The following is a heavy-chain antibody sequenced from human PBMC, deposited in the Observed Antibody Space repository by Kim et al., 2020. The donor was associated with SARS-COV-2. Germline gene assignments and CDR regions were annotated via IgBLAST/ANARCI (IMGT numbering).Heavy chain of an antibody. CDR1: GFTFSSYA. CDR3: AKGTVKRWLQFTGEWGRWYFDY. J-gene: IGHJ4*02. Sequence: GGSLRLSCAASGFTFSSYAMSWVRQAPGKGLEWVSAISGSGGSTYYADSVKGRFTISRDNSKNTLYLQMNSLRAEDTAVYYCAKGTVKRWLQFTGEWGRWYFDYWGQGTLVTVSS. V-gene: IGHV3-23*01. D-gene: IGHD5-12*01. CDR2: ISGSGGST.